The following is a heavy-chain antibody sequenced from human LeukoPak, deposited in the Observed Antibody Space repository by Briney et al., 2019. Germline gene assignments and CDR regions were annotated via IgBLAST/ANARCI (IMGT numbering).Heavy chain of an antibody. D-gene: IGHD3-22*01. CDR1: GFSFSSYG. Sequence: GGSLRLSCAASGFSFSSYGMHWVRQAPGKGLVWVSRINSDGINTSYADSVKGRFTISGDNAKNTLNLQMNSLRAEDTAVYYCARDLGQYYDTSDNWFDPWGQGTLVTVSS. CDR2: INSDGINT. CDR3: ARDLGQYYDTSDNWFDP. V-gene: IGHV3-74*01. J-gene: IGHJ5*02.